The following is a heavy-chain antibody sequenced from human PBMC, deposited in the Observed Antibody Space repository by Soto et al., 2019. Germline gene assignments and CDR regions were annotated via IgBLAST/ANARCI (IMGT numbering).Heavy chain of an antibody. D-gene: IGHD2-2*01. J-gene: IGHJ6*03. Sequence: QVQLQESGPGLVKPSETLSLTCTVSGASINNYYWSWIRQSPGKGLEWIGYIYYNGSTNYNPSLKRRVTISIYTSKKQFSLKVSSVTAADPAVYYCARHWPYCTSSNCYRPYYYYYMDAWGKGTTVTVSS. V-gene: IGHV4-59*08. CDR2: IYYNGST. CDR3: ARHWPYCTSSNCYRPYYYYYMDA. CDR1: GASINNYY.